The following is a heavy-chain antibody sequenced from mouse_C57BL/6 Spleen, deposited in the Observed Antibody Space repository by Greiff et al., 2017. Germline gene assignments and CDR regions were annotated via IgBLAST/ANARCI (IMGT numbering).Heavy chain of an antibody. J-gene: IGHJ4*01. Sequence: VMLVESGPGLVAPSQSLSITCTVSGFSLTSYGVHWVRQPPGKGLEWLVVIWSDGSTTYNSALKSRLSISKDNSKSQVFLKMNSLQTDDTAMYYCARHGKGDYYAMDYWGQGTSVTVSS. D-gene: IGHD2-1*01. CDR1: GFSLTSYG. CDR3: ARHGKGDYYAMDY. V-gene: IGHV2-6-1*01. CDR2: IWSDGST.